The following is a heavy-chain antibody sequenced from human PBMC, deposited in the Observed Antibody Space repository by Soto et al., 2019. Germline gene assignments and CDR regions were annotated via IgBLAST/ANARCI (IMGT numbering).Heavy chain of an antibody. D-gene: IGHD3-10*01. CDR1: GGSFSCYY. V-gene: IGHV4-34*01. CDR2: INHSGST. Sequence: SETLSLTCAVYGGSFSCYYWSWIRQPPGKGLEWIGEINHSGSTNYNPSLKSRVTISVDTSKNQFSLKLSSVTAVDTAVYYCARGLVTMVRGVIFDYWGQGTLVTVSS. J-gene: IGHJ4*02. CDR3: ARGLVTMVRGVIFDY.